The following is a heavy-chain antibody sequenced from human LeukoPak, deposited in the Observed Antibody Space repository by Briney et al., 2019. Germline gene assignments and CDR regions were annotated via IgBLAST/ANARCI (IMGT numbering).Heavy chain of an antibody. Sequence: SETLSLTCAVYGGSFSGYYWSWIRQPAGKGLEWIGRIYTSGSTNYNPSLKSRVTMSVDTSKNQFSLKLSSVTAADTAVYYCARVGPGYWYFDLWGRGTLVTVSS. CDR3: ARVGPGYWYFDL. CDR1: GGSFSGYY. J-gene: IGHJ2*01. V-gene: IGHV4-59*10. D-gene: IGHD3-10*01. CDR2: IYTSGST.